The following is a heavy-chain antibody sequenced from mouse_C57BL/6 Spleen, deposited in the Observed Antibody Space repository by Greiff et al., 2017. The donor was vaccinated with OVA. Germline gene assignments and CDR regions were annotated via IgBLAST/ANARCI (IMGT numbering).Heavy chain of an antibody. CDR2: ILPGSGST. J-gene: IGHJ1*03. V-gene: IGHV1-9*01. D-gene: IGHD1-1*01. Sequence: QVQLQQSGAELMKPGASVKLSCKATGYTFTGYWIEWVKQRPGHGLEWIGEILPGSGSTNYNEKFKGKATFTADTSSNTAYMQLSSLTTEDSAIYYCARCQNYYGSSYWYFDVWGTGTTVTVSS. CDR3: ARCQNYYGSSYWYFDV. CDR1: GYTFTGYW.